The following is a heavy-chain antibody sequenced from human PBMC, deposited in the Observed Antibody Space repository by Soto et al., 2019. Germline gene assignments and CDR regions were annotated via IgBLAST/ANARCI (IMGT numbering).Heavy chain of an antibody. J-gene: IGHJ3*02. V-gene: IGHV3-23*01. Sequence: GGSLRLSCAASGFNFRSYAMSWVRQAPGKGLEWVSAISGSGGSTYYADSVKGRFTISRDNSKNTLYLQMNSLRAEDTAVYYCAKDLRHYYDSSGRDAFDIWGQGTMVTVPS. CDR3: AKDLRHYYDSSGRDAFDI. CDR1: GFNFRSYA. CDR2: ISGSGGST. D-gene: IGHD3-22*01.